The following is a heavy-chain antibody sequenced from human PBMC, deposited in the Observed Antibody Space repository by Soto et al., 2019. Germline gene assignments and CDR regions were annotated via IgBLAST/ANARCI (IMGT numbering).Heavy chain of an antibody. V-gene: IGHV3-23*01. CDR3: AKDQTDVTLFDY. CDR1: VFSFISLA. J-gene: IGHJ4*02. Sequence: GWSLRLSCASSVFSFISLAMSWVRQAPGKGLEWVSSISGRGVDTLYADSVKGRFTISRDNSRNTLYLQVNSLRAEDTAVYYCAKDQTDVTLFDYWGQGTLVTVS. D-gene: IGHD2-21*02. CDR2: ISGRGVDT.